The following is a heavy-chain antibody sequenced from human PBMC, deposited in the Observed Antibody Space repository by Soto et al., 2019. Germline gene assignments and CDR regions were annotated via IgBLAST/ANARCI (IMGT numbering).Heavy chain of an antibody. D-gene: IGHD2-15*01. CDR1: GGSFSGYY. J-gene: IGHJ4*02. Sequence: SETLSLTCAVYGGSFSGYYWSWIRQPPGKGLEWIGEINHSGSTNYNPSLKSRVTISVDTSKNQFSLKLSSVTAADTAVYYCARGRRTAATIDYWGQVTLVSVS. CDR3: ARGRRTAATIDY. V-gene: IGHV4-34*01. CDR2: INHSGST.